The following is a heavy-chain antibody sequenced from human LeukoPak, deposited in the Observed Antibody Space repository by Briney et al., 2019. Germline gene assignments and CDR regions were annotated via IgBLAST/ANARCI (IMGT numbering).Heavy chain of an antibody. V-gene: IGHV4-61*02. D-gene: IGHD3-3*01. CDR1: GGSISSGSYY. CDR3: ARDRTGSWSGYLGYYFDY. J-gene: IGHJ4*02. Sequence: SQTLSLTCTVSGGSISSGSYYWSWIRQPAGKGLEWIGRIYTSGSTNYNPSLKSRVTISVDTSKNQFSLKLSSVTAADTAVYYCARDRTGSWSGYLGYYFDYWGQGTLVTVSS. CDR2: IYTSGST.